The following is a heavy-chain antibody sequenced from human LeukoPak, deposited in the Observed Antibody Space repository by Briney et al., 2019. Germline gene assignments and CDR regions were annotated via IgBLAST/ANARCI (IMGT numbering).Heavy chain of an antibody. V-gene: IGHV1-2*02. CDR3: ASASGDITGTTLIFDY. CDR1: GYSFTGYY. D-gene: IGHD1-20*01. Sequence: GASVKVSCKASGYSFTGYYMHWVRQAPGQGLEWMGWINPNSGGTNYAQKFQGRVTMTRDTSISTAYMELSRLRSDDTAMYYCASASGDITGTTLIFDYWGQGTLVTVSS. J-gene: IGHJ4*02. CDR2: INPNSGGT.